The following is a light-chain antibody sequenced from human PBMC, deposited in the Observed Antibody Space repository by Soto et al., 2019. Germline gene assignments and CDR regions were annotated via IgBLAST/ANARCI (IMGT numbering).Light chain of an antibody. Sequence: EIVLTQSPATLSLSPGERATLSCRASQSIGYYLAWYQEKPGQAPRLLIYDASIMATGIPARFSGSWSGTDFTLTINGLDPEDSAVYYCQQGGNGPTTWTLGQGNKVEVK. V-gene: IGKV3-11*01. CDR3: QQGGNGPTTWT. CDR1: QSIGYY. J-gene: IGKJ1*01. CDR2: DAS.